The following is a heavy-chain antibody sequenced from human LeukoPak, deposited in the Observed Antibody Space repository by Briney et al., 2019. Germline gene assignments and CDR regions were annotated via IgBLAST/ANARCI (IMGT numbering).Heavy chain of an antibody. J-gene: IGHJ4*02. D-gene: IGHD7-27*01. CDR1: GGSFSGYY. Sequence: SETLSLTCAVYGGSFSGYYWSWIRQPPGKGLEWIGEINHSGSTNYNPSLKSRVTISVDTSKNQFSLKLSSVTAADTAVYYCARGRANWARPNYWGQGTLVTVSS. CDR3: ARGRANWARPNY. CDR2: INHSGST. V-gene: IGHV4-34*01.